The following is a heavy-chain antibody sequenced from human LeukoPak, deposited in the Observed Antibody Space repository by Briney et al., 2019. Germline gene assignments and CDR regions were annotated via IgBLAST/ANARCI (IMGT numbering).Heavy chain of an antibody. V-gene: IGHV3-11*01. D-gene: IGHD4-17*01. CDR3: AKDKAPTGDYFFEY. CDR1: GFTFSDYY. J-gene: IGHJ4*02. CDR2: ISRGGNSI. Sequence: PGGSLRLSCAASGFTFSDYYMNWLRQAPGKGLEWVSSISRGGNSIYYAESVKGRFTISRDNAKNSLYLQMNSLRAEDTALYYCAKDKAPTGDYFFEYWGQGTLVTVSS.